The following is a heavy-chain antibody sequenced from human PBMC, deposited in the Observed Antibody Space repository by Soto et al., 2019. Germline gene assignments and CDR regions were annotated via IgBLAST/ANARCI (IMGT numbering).Heavy chain of an antibody. V-gene: IGHV1-3*01. D-gene: IGHD2-2*01. CDR3: ARDACSGTSGHTQENYYAMDV. Sequence: QVQLVQSGAEVKKPGASVKVSCKASGYTFTNYAMHWVRQAPGQRLKWMGWINAGNGNTKYSQKFQGRVTITRDTSASTAYMEVSSLRAEDTAVEYCARDACSGTSGHTQENYYAMDVWGQGTMVTGAS. CDR1: GYTFTNYA. J-gene: IGHJ6*02. CDR2: INAGNGNT.